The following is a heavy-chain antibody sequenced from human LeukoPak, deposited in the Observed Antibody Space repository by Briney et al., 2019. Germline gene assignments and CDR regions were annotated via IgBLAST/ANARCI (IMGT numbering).Heavy chain of an antibody. CDR1: GGSISSGSYY. CDR3: ARDKGNYDYFVY. J-gene: IGHJ4*02. D-gene: IGHD1-7*01. CDR2: IYTSGST. Sequence: SETLSLTCTVSGGSISSGSYYWSWIRQPAGKGLEWIGRIYTSGSTNYNPSLKSRDTISVDTSKNQFSLKLSSVTAADTAVYYCARDKGNYDYFVYWGQGTLVTVSS. V-gene: IGHV4-61*02.